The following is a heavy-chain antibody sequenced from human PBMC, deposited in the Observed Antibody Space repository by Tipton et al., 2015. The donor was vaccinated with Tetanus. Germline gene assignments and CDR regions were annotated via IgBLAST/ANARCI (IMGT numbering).Heavy chain of an antibody. D-gene: IGHD5-24*01. CDR1: GGSMSGSGHY. CDR3: ARWRDGFNRALDS. J-gene: IGHJ4*02. V-gene: IGHV4-39*02. CDR2: VSYSENT. Sequence: GLVKPSETLSLTCIVSGGSMSGSGHYGAWVRQSPGKGLEWIGSVSYSENTNYNPSLQSRVTISMNTANNRIYLNLTSVTAADTAVYYCARWRDGFNRALDSWGQGIMVTVSS.